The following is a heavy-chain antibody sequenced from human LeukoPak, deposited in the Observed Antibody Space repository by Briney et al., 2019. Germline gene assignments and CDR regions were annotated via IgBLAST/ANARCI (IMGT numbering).Heavy chain of an antibody. J-gene: IGHJ3*02. Sequence: SVKVSCKASAGTFSSYAISWVRQAPGQGLEWMGGIIPIFGTANYAQKFQGRVTITTDESTSTAYMELSSLRSEDTAVYYCARGGSITMIVVVDGAFDIWGQGTMVTVSS. CDR2: IIPIFGTA. V-gene: IGHV1-69*05. CDR1: AGTFSSYA. D-gene: IGHD3-22*01. CDR3: ARGGSITMIVVVDGAFDI.